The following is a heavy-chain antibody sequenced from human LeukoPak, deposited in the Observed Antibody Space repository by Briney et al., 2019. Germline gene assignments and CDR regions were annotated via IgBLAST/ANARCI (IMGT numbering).Heavy chain of an antibody. D-gene: IGHD2-8*02. CDR3: AKTTGSNLWYFDL. CDR1: GFTFSSYA. J-gene: IGHJ2*01. V-gene: IGHV3-23*01. CDR2: ISGSGGST. Sequence: GGSLRLSXAASGFTFSSYAMSWVRQAPGKGLEWVSAISGSGGSTYYADSVKGRFTISRDNSNNTLYLQMNSLRAEDTAVYYCAKTTGSNLWYFDLWGRGTLVTVSS.